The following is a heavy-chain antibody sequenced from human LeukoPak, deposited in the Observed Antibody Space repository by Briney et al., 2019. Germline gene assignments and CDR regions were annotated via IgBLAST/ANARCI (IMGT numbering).Heavy chain of an antibody. CDR1: SVSISPYY. V-gene: IGHV4-59*01. Sequence: SETLSLTCSGSSVSISPYYWSWMRQPPGKGLEWIGYISDNGSPSYNPSLKSRVTISVDTSKSQLSLRLTSVTAADTAVYYCARDNWLLSSKTWYYYGLDVWGQGTTVTVSS. CDR3: ARDNWLLSSKTWYYYGLDV. J-gene: IGHJ6*02. CDR2: ISDNGSP. D-gene: IGHD3-3*01.